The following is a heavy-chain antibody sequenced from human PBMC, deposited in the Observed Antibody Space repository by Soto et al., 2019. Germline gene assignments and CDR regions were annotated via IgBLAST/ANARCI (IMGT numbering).Heavy chain of an antibody. CDR3: ARPDEGGYSSNHHYYYALDV. CDR1: GGTFRSYS. V-gene: IGHV1-69*01. CDR2: IIPIFDIT. D-gene: IGHD3-22*01. Sequence: QVQLVQSGAEVKKPGSSVKVSCKASGGTFRSYSISWVRQAPGPGLEWMGGIIPIFDITNYAQKFQGRVTITADESTSTSYMDLSSLGSDDTAVYYCARPDEGGYSSNHHYYYALDVWGQGTTVTV. J-gene: IGHJ6*02.